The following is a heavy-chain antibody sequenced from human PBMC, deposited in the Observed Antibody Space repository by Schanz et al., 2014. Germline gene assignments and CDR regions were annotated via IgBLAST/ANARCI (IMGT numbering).Heavy chain of an antibody. D-gene: IGHD6-19*01. CDR2: IYSGGST. CDR1: GLTVSSNY. V-gene: IGHV3-53*01. CDR3: AKCIGWYGRCAFDI. Sequence: VQLVESGGGVVQRGGSLRLSCAASGLTVSSNYMSWVRQAPGKGLEWVAVIYSGGSTFYTDSVKGRFTISRDNSKNTLYLQMNSLIAEDTAVYYCAKCIGWYGRCAFDIWGQGTMVTVSS. J-gene: IGHJ3*02.